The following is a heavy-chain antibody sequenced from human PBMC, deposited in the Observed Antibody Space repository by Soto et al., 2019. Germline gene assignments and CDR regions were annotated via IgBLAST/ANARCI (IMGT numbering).Heavy chain of an antibody. D-gene: IGHD5-18*01. V-gene: IGHV1-3*01. CDR2: INAGNGNT. CDR1: GYTFTSYA. CDR3: ARDPGYSSGYN. Sequence: QVQLLQSGAEVKKPGASVKVSCKASGYTFTSYAMHWVRQAPGQRLEWMGWINAGNGNTKYSQKFQGRVTITRDTSASTAYMELSSPRSEDTAVYYSARDPGYSSGYNWGQGTLVTVSS. J-gene: IGHJ4*02.